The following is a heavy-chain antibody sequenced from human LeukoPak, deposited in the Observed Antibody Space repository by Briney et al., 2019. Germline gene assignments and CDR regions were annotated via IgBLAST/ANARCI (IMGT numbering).Heavy chain of an antibody. Sequence: GESLKISYKHSEYSFPNYCIGWVRQMPGKGLEWMGIIYPGDSDTRYSPSFQGQVTISADKSISTAYLQWSSLKASDTAMYYCARLSNYGSGDWFDPWGQGTLVTVSS. CDR1: EYSFPNYC. J-gene: IGHJ5*02. CDR2: IYPGDSDT. D-gene: IGHD3-10*01. CDR3: ARLSNYGSGDWFDP. V-gene: IGHV5-51*01.